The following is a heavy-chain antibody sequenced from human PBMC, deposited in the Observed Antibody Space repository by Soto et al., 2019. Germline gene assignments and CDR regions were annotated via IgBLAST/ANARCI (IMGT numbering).Heavy chain of an antibody. CDR1: GFTFSSYA. V-gene: IGHV3-23*01. CDR2: ISGSGGST. Sequence: HPGGSLRLSCAASGFTFSSYAMSWVRQAPGKGLEWVSAISGSGGSTYYADSVKGRCTISRDNSKNTLYLQMNSLRAEDTAVYYCAKAGTSFEAIAVAGYYYYYYMDVWGKGTTVTVSS. D-gene: IGHD6-19*01. J-gene: IGHJ6*03. CDR3: AKAGTSFEAIAVAGYYYYYYMDV.